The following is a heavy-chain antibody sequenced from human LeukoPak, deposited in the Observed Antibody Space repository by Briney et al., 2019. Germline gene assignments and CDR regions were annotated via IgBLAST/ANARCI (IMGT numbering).Heavy chain of an antibody. J-gene: IGHJ4*02. CDR3: ARDYYDSSGYLWDY. D-gene: IGHD3-22*01. CDR2: ISGSGSII. V-gene: IGHV3-48*01. CDR1: GFTFSNYN. Sequence: PGESLRLSCAVSGFTFSNYNMNWVRQAPGRGLEWVSYISGSGSIIYYADSVKGRFTISRDNAKTSLYLQMNSLRAEDTAVYYCARDYYDSSGYLWDYWGQGTLVTVSS.